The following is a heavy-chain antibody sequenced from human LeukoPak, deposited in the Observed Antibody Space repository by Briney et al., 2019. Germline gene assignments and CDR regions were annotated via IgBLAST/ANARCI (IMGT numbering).Heavy chain of an antibody. Sequence: PGGSLRLSCAASGFTFSSYAMSWVRQAPGKGPEWVSAISGSGGSTYYADSVKGRFTISRDNSKNTLYLQMNSLRAEDTAVYYCAKTYSITMVRGVHWGQGTLVTVSS. CDR2: ISGSGGST. CDR3: AKTYSITMVRGVH. V-gene: IGHV3-23*01. J-gene: IGHJ4*02. CDR1: GFTFSSYA. D-gene: IGHD3-10*01.